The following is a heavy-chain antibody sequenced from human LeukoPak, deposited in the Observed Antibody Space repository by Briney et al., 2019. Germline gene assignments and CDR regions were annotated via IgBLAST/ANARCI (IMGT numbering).Heavy chain of an antibody. CDR3: ARGAPPSIYDSSGYYFFDY. CDR2: IYSGGST. V-gene: IGHV3-53*01. CDR1: GFTVSSNY. Sequence: PGGSLRLSCAASGFTVSSNYMSWVRQAPGKGLEWVSVIYSGGSTYYADSVKGRFTISRDNSKNTLYLQMNSLRAEDMAVYYCARGAPPSIYDSSGYYFFDYWGQGTLVTVSS. J-gene: IGHJ4*02. D-gene: IGHD3-22*01.